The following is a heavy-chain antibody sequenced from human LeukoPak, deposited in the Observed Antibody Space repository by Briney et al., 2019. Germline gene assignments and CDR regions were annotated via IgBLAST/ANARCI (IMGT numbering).Heavy chain of an antibody. CDR2: IYTSGST. V-gene: IGHV4-4*07. J-gene: IGHJ5*02. D-gene: IGHD2-2*01. CDR1: GGSISSYY. CDR3: ARDRLEPYCSSTSCLSWGWFDP. Sequence: SETLSLTCTVSGGSISSYYWSWIRQPAGKGLEWIGRIYTSGSTNYNPSLKSRVTMSVDMSKNQFSLKLSSVTAADTAVYYCARDRLEPYCSSTSCLSWGWFDPWGQGTLVTVSS.